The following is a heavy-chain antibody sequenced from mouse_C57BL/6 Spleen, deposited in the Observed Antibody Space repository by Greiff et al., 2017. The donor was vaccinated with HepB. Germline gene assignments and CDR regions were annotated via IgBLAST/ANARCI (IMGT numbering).Heavy chain of an antibody. J-gene: IGHJ2*01. CDR2: INPSSGYT. CDR3: ARPIYYDYDGEDY. Sequence: QVHVKQSGAELAKPGASVKLSCKASDYTFTSYWMHWVKQRPGQGLEWIGYINPSSGYTKYNQKFKDKATLTADKSSSTAYMQLSSLTYEDSAVYYCARPIYYDYDGEDYWGQGTTLTVSS. CDR1: DYTFTSYW. V-gene: IGHV1-7*01. D-gene: IGHD2-4*01.